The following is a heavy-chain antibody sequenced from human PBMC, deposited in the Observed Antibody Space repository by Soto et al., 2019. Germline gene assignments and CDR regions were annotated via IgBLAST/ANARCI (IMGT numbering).Heavy chain of an antibody. CDR3: ARANYDSSGYSPGWFDP. J-gene: IGHJ5*02. CDR2: IYYSGST. Sequence: SETLSLTCTVSGGSISSGDYYWSWIRQPPGKGLEWIGYIYYSGSTYYNPSLKSRVTISVDTSKNQFSLKLSSVTAADTAVYYCARANYDSSGYSPGWFDPWGQGTLVTVSS. CDR1: GGSISSGDYY. V-gene: IGHV4-30-4*01. D-gene: IGHD3-22*01.